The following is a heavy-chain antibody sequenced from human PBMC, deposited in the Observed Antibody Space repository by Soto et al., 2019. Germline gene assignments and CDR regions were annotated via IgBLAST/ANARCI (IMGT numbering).Heavy chain of an antibody. CDR1: GFTFSSYA. Sequence: GGSLRLSCAASGFTFSSYAMHWVRQAPGKGLEWVAVISYDGSNKYYADSVKGRFTISRDNSKNTLYLQMNSLRAEGTAVYYCAADYSSSWIHFDYWGQGTLVTVSS. D-gene: IGHD6-13*01. V-gene: IGHV3-30-3*01. J-gene: IGHJ4*02. CDR3: AADYSSSWIHFDY. CDR2: ISYDGSNK.